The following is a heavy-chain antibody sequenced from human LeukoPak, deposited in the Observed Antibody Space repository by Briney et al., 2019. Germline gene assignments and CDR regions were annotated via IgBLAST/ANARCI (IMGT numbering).Heavy chain of an antibody. CDR2: ISDSGGET. J-gene: IGHJ6*02. D-gene: IGHD2/OR15-2a*01. CDR3: AKGREAAGMYPLLLYGMDV. CDR1: GFSLRSYA. Sequence: AGSLRLSCAASGFSLRSYAMSWIRQAPWKGLEWVSVISDSGGETDYADSVEGQIAMYRDNYKYTLYLQMNSLRAEDTTVYYCAKGREAAGMYPLLLYGMDVWGQGTTVTVSS. V-gene: IGHV3-23*01.